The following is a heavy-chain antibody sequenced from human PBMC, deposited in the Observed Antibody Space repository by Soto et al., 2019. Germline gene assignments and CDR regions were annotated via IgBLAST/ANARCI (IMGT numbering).Heavy chain of an antibody. J-gene: IGHJ6*02. Sequence: WTWIRQQPETGLEWIGHIYNNGRTSYNPSLMSRVSISLDTSKKQFSLTLFSVTAADAAVYYCARDRSVSVNDYDFPYGLDAWGPGTSFIVSS. D-gene: IGHD3-3*01. V-gene: IGHV4-31*02. CDR3: ARDRSVSVNDYDFPYGLDA. CDR2: IYNNGRT.